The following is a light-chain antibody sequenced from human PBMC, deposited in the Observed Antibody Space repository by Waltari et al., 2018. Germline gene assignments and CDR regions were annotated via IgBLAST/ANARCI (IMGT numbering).Light chain of an antibody. V-gene: IGKV1-9*01. Sequence: DIQLTQSPSFLSASVGDRVTITCRASQGISSYLAWYQQKPGRAPKLLIYSASTLQSGVPSRFSGSGSGTEFTLTISSLQPEDFATYYCQKLNSYPPTNFGQGTRLEIK. J-gene: IGKJ5*01. CDR1: QGISSY. CDR2: SAS. CDR3: QKLNSYPPTN.